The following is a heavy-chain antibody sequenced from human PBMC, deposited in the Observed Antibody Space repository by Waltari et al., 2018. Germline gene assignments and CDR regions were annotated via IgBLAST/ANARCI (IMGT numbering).Heavy chain of an antibody. V-gene: IGHV4-59*01. Sequence: QVQLQESGPRLLKPSETLSLICTVSGCSISGFYWIWVRQHPGKYLDWVGYTYYTVSTNFNPSLKSRVTMSVDTSKNQFSLKLSSVTAADTAFYYCARGGGGDWEWFEPWGQGTLVTVSS. D-gene: IGHD2-21*02. CDR3: ARGGGGDWEWFEP. CDR1: GCSISGFY. J-gene: IGHJ5*02. CDR2: TYYTVST.